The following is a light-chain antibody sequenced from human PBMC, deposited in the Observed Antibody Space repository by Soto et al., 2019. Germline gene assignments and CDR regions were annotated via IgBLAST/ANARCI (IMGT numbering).Light chain of an antibody. CDR1: EAINNNF. CDR3: QKYNSAPLT. J-gene: IGKJ4*01. V-gene: IGKV3-20*01. CDR2: GAS. Sequence: EIVLTQSPGALSVAPGETVSLSCRASEAINNNFVAWYQQRPGQVPRLLMYGASIRVSGVPDRISGRRSGTGFILNIARVEPEDVAAYYCQKYNSAPLTFGGGTKVEIK.